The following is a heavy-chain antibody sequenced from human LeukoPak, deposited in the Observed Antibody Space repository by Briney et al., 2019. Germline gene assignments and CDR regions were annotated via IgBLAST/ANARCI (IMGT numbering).Heavy chain of an antibody. CDR2: IYTSGST. V-gene: IGHV4-4*07. Sequence: SETLSLTCTVSGGSISSYYWSWIRQPAGKGLEWIGRIYTSGSTNYNPSLKSRVTMSVDTSKNQFSLKLSSVTAADTAVYYCARLGSYYDSSGYFDYWGQGTLVTVSS. CDR3: ARLGSYYDSSGYFDY. CDR1: GGSISSYY. J-gene: IGHJ4*02. D-gene: IGHD3-22*01.